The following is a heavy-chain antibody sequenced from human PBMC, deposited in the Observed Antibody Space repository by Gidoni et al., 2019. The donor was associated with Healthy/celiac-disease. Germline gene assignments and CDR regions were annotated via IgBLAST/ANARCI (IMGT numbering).Heavy chain of an antibody. CDR2: IIPIFGTA. V-gene: IGHV1-69*01. D-gene: IGHD1-26*01. J-gene: IGHJ6*03. CDR1: GGNFSSYA. CDR3: ARSIVGATTLPYYYMDV. Sequence: QVQLVQSGAEVKKPGSSVKVSCKASGGNFSSYAISWVRQAPGQGLEWMGGIIPIFGTANYAQKFQGRVTITADESTSTAYMELSSLRSEDTAVYYCARSIVGATTLPYYYMDVWGKGTTVTVSS.